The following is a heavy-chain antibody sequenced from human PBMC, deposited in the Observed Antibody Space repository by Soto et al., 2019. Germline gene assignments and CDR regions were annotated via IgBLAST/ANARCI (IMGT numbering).Heavy chain of an antibody. D-gene: IGHD6-6*01. Sequence: QVQLVESGGGVVQPGRSLRLSCAASGFTFSGYAMHWVRQAPGKGLEWVAATSYDENYKYYADSVKGRFTISRDNSKNALFLQRTGLRPEETAVYYCERQGGSSGIWYFDDWGQGAVVTVSS. V-gene: IGHV3-30*04. J-gene: IGHJ4*02. CDR3: ERQGGSSGIWYFDD. CDR1: GFTFSGYA. CDR2: TSYDENYK.